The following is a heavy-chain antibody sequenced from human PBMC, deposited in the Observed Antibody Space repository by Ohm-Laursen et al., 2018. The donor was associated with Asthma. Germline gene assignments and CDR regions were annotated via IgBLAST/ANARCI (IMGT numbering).Heavy chain of an antibody. D-gene: IGHD2-2*01. Sequence: SLRLSCAASGFTFSSYAMHWVRQAPGKGLEWVAVISYDGSNRYYPDSVKGRFTISRDNSRNTLYLQTSSLRAEDTAVYHCARDLGYCTTTSPCYGMDVWGQGTTVTVS. V-gene: IGHV3-30-3*01. J-gene: IGHJ6*02. CDR2: ISYDGSNR. CDR1: GFTFSSYA. CDR3: ARDLGYCTTTSPCYGMDV.